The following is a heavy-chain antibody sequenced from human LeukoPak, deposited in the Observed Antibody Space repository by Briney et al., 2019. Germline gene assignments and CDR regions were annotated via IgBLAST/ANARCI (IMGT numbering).Heavy chain of an antibody. J-gene: IGHJ6*04. CDR1: GFTFASYW. Sequence: GGSLRLSCAASGFTFASYWMSWVRQAPGKGLEWVANIKQDGSEKYYVDSVKGRFTISRDNAKNSLYLQMNSLRAEDTAVYYCAELGITMIGGVWGKGTTVTISS. D-gene: IGHD3-10*02. CDR3: AELGITMIGGV. V-gene: IGHV3-7*01. CDR2: IKQDGSEK.